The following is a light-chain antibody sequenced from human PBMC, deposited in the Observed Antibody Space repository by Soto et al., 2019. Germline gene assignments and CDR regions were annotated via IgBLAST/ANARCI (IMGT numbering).Light chain of an antibody. CDR1: QSISTW. J-gene: IGKJ4*01. Sequence: DIQMTQSPSTLSASVGDRVTITCRASQSISTWLAWYQQKPGKAPKLLIYDASSLESGVPSRFSGSGSGTEFTLTISSLQPEDFAVYYCQQYNNWPPLTFGGGTKVEIK. CDR2: DAS. V-gene: IGKV1-5*01. CDR3: QQYNNWPPLT.